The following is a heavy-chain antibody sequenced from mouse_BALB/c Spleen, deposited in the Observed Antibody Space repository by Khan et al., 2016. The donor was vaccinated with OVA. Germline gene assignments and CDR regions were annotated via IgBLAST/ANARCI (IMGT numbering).Heavy chain of an antibody. Sequence: QVQLQQPGAELVNPGTSVKLSCKASGYTFTNYWVHWVRQRPGQGLEWIGEIYPGDGCTIYNEKFKHKSTLTVDRSSSTAYMQLSSLTSEDSAVYYCARNAYYGNYVDSWGQGTTLTVSS. D-gene: IGHD2-10*01. CDR3: ARNAYYGNYVDS. CDR2: IYPGDGCT. CDR1: GYTFTNYW. J-gene: IGHJ2*01. V-gene: IGHV1S81*02.